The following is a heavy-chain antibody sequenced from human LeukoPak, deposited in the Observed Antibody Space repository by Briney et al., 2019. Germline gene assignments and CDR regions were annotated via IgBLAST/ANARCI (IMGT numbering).Heavy chain of an antibody. J-gene: IGHJ4*02. Sequence: GGSLRLSCAASGFTFSDYYMSWIRQTPGKGLEWISHISSSGKTIYYTDSVKGRFTISRDNTKNSLDLQMNDLRAEDTAVYYCARDKNADYWGRGTLVTVSS. CDR1: GFTFSDYY. CDR3: ARDKNADY. CDR2: ISSSGKTI. V-gene: IGHV3-11*04.